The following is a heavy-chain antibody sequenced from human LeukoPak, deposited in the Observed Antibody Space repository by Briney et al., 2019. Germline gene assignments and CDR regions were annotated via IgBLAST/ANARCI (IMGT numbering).Heavy chain of an antibody. Sequence: PGGSLRLSCAASGFTFSSYWMHWVRQAPGKGLVWVSRINSDGSSTSYADSVKGRFTISRDNAKNTLYLQMNSPRAEDTAVYYCARYDLGYCSSRRCLSDYWGQGTLVTVSS. CDR1: GFTFSSYW. D-gene: IGHD2-2*01. J-gene: IGHJ4*02. V-gene: IGHV3-74*01. CDR3: ARYDLGYCSSRRCLSDY. CDR2: INSDGSST.